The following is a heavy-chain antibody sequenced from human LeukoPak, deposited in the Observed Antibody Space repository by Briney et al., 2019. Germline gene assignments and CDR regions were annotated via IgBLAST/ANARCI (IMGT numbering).Heavy chain of an antibody. Sequence: GGSLRLSCAASGFTFSSYAMSWVRQAPGKGLEWVSAISGSGGSTYYADSVKGRFTISRDNSKNTLYLQMNSLRAEDTAVYYCAKVGGNLYYYYGMDVWGKGTTVTVSS. CDR3: AKVGGNLYYYYGMDV. CDR2: ISGSGGST. D-gene: IGHD4-23*01. CDR1: GFTFSSYA. V-gene: IGHV3-23*01. J-gene: IGHJ6*04.